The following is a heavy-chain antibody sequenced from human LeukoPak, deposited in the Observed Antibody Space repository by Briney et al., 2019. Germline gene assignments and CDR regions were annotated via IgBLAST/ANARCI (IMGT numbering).Heavy chain of an antibody. CDR1: GFTFSSYW. D-gene: IGHD3-3*01. V-gene: IGHV3-7*01. J-gene: IGHJ4*02. CDR3: ARGLLEWLRLETYYFDY. CDR2: IKTDGSQK. Sequence: GGSLRLSCAASGFTFSSYWMTWVRQAPGKGLEWVANIKTDGSQKYYVDSVKGRFNISRDNAKNSLYLQMNSLRVDDTATYYCARGLLEWLRLETYYFDYWGQGSQVTVSS.